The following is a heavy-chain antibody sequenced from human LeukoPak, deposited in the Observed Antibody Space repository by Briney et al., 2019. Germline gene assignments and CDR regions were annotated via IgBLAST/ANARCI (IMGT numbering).Heavy chain of an antibody. Sequence: SVKVSCKASGGTFSSYAISWVRQAPGQGLEWMGRIIPILGIANYAQKFQGRVTTTADKSTSTAYMELSSLRSEDTAVYYCASYCSGGSCAYWGQGTLVTVSS. CDR1: GGTFSSYA. CDR3: ASYCSGGSCAY. J-gene: IGHJ4*02. CDR2: IIPILGIA. D-gene: IGHD2-15*01. V-gene: IGHV1-69*04.